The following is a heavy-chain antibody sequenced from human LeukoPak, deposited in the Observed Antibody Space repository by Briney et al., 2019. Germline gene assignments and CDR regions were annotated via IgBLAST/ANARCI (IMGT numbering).Heavy chain of an antibody. CDR3: AIGQGVITRGGADVYDV. CDR2: FSTYNGDT. V-gene: IGHV1-18*01. CDR1: GDTFTNYG. D-gene: IGHD3-22*01. J-gene: IGHJ3*01. Sequence: ASVKFSCKASGDTFTNYGINWVRQAPGQRPEWMGWFSTYNGDTKYAQKLKGRLTLTADTLKTTAYMELRTLISDDTATYYCAIGQGVITRGGADVYDVWGQGTTVIVSS.